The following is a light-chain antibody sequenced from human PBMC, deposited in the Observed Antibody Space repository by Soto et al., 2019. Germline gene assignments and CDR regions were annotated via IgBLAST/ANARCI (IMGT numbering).Light chain of an antibody. CDR3: QQYYTTPIT. J-gene: IGKJ5*01. CDR1: QSVVYSSNNWSY. V-gene: IGKV4-1*01. CDR2: WAS. Sequence: DIVMTQSPDSLAVSLGERATINCKSSQSVVYSSNNWSYLAWYQQKPGQPPKLLIYWASTRESGVPDRFSGSGSGTDFTLTISSLQAEDVAVYYCQQYYTTPITFGQGTRLEIK.